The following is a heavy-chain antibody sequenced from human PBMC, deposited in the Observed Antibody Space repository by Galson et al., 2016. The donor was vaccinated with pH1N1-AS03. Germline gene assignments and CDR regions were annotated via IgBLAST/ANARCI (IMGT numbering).Heavy chain of an antibody. V-gene: IGHV1-69*13. Sequence: SVKVSCKASGGIFRNFAISWVRQAPGQGLEWMGGIIAIFGTTNYAQRFQGRVTNTADESTTTAYMELSSLRSDDTAVYYCAKERAYTVEGRFDSWGQGTVVTVSS. CDR1: GGIFRNFA. CDR2: IIAIFGTT. D-gene: IGHD5-18*01. CDR3: AKERAYTVEGRFDS. J-gene: IGHJ4*02.